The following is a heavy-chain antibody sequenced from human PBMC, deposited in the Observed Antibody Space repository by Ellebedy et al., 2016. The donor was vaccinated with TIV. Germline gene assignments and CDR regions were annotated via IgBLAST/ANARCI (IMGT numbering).Heavy chain of an antibody. V-gene: IGHV3-23*01. CDR3: AKTSVDKGNHYYNGMDV. CDR1: GFTFNNYG. Sequence: GGSLRLSCAASGFTFNNYGMSWVRQAPGKGLEWVSGVSGSGGSTYYADSVKGRFTISRDNSKNTLDLQMNNLRAEDTAVYYCAKTSVDKGNHYYNGMDVWGQGTTVTVSS. J-gene: IGHJ6*02. CDR2: VSGSGGST. D-gene: IGHD5-12*01.